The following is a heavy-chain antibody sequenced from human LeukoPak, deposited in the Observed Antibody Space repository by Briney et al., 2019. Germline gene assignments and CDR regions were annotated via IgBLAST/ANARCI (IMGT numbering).Heavy chain of an antibody. CDR3: ARFYRVAGRFDY. D-gene: IGHD6-19*01. CDR2: ICSSGSA. Sequence: SETLSLTCTVSGGSISNRNYHWGWIRQPPGKGLEWIGSICSSGSAYYNPSLKSRVTTSIDTSKNQFSLKLSSVTAADTAVYYCARFYRVAGRFDYWGQGTLVTVSS. CDR1: GGSISNRNYH. V-gene: IGHV4-39*01. J-gene: IGHJ4*02.